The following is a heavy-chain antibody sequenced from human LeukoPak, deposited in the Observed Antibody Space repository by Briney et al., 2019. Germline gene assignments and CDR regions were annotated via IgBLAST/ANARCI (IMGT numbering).Heavy chain of an antibody. V-gene: IGHV4-61*02. Sequence: SETLSLTXTVSGDSISSGSYYWSWIRQPAGKGLEWIGRIYTSGSTNYNPSLKSRVTISVDTSKNQFSLKLSSVTAADTAVYYCARDGGSKVVYWGQEPWSPSPQ. D-gene: IGHD3-16*01. J-gene: IGHJ4*01. CDR2: IYTSGST. CDR3: ARDGGSKVVY. CDR1: GDSISSGSYY.